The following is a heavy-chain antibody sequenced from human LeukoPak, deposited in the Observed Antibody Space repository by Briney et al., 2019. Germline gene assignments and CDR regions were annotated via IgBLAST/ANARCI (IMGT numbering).Heavy chain of an antibody. V-gene: IGHV1-24*01. CDR2: FDPEDGET. D-gene: IGHD4-23*01. J-gene: IGHJ4*02. CDR3: ATSSFSVPGGNSMPPPDY. Sequence: ASVKVSCKVSGYTLTELSMHWVRQAPGKGLEWMGGFDPEDGETIYAQKFQGRVTMTEDTSTDTAYMELSSLRSEDTAVYYCATSSFSVPGGNSMPPPDYWGQGTLVTVSS. CDR1: GYTLTELS.